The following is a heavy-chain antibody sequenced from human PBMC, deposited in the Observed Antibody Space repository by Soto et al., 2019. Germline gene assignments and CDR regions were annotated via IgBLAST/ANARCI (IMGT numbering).Heavy chain of an antibody. CDR1: GYNFNKYA. V-gene: IGHV3-23*01. J-gene: IGHJ3*02. CDR2: ISSGGDNT. D-gene: IGHD3-9*01. Sequence: EVQLLESGGGLRQPGGSLRLSCVASGYNFNKYAVSWVRQAPGKGLEWVSAISSGGDNTHYADSVKGRFTITRDNSKNMLYREMNSLTVEETAVYYCVRRAQYLDRTGFHAFDIWGQGTMVTVSS. CDR3: VRRAQYLDRTGFHAFDI.